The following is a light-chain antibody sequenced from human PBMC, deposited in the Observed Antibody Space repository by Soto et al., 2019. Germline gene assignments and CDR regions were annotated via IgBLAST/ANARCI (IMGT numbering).Light chain of an antibody. CDR2: EVS. Sequence: QSVLTQPPSASGYPGQSVTISCTGTSTDVGGYNYISWYQHHPGKGPKLIIYEVSERPSGVPDRFSGSESGNTASLTVSGLQAEDEADYYCSSYAGSNNRGVFGSGTKVTVL. CDR1: STDVGGYNY. J-gene: IGLJ1*01. V-gene: IGLV2-8*01. CDR3: SSYAGSNNRGV.